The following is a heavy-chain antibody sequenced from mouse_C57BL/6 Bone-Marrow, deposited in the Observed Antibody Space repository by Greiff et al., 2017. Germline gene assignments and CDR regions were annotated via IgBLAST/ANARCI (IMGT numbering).Heavy chain of an antibody. D-gene: IGHD2-4*01. V-gene: IGHV1-69*01. Sequence: QVQLQQPGAELVMPGASVKLSCKASGYTFTSYWMHWVKQRPGQGLEWIGEIDPSDSYTNYNQKFKGKSTLTVDKSSSTAYMQLSSLTSEDSAVYYCARDDDYDEGWCFDVWGTGTTVTVSS. CDR2: IDPSDSYT. CDR3: ARDDDYDEGWCFDV. CDR1: GYTFTSYW. J-gene: IGHJ1*03.